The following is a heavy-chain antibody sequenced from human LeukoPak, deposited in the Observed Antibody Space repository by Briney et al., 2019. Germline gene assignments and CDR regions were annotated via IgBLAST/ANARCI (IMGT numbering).Heavy chain of an antibody. J-gene: IGHJ3*02. Sequence: GGSLRLSCAASGFTFSSYGMHWVRQAPGKGLEWVAVISYDGSNKYYADSVKGRFTISRDNSKNTLYLQMNSLRAEDTAVYYCAKFLVGATIDAFDIWGQGTMVTVSS. CDR1: GFTFSSYG. CDR2: ISYDGSNK. V-gene: IGHV3-30*18. CDR3: AKFLVGATIDAFDI. D-gene: IGHD1-26*01.